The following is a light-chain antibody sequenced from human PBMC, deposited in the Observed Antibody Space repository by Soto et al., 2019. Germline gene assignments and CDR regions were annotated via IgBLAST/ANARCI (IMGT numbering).Light chain of an antibody. J-gene: IGKJ1*01. CDR1: QGIRSD. V-gene: IGKV1-6*01. Sequence: AIQMTQSPSSLSASVGDRVTITCRASQGIRSDLAWYQKKSGKAPKLLIYAAPSLQSGVPSRFSGSGSGSDFTLTISSLQPEDFATYYCLQDYTYPRTFGQGTSVEI. CDR2: AAP. CDR3: LQDYTYPRT.